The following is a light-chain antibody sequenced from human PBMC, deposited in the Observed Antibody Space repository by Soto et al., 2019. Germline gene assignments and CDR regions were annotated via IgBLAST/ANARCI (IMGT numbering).Light chain of an antibody. CDR2: RDN. J-gene: IGLJ3*02. CDR3: EAWDDSLSGPV. CDR1: SSNIASNY. Sequence: QSVLTQPPSASGTPGQRVTISCSGTSSNIASNYVCWYQQLPGTAPKVLIYRDNQRPSGVPDRCSGSKSGISASLGISGLRSDDEGDYYCEAWDDSLSGPVFGGGTKLTVL. V-gene: IGLV1-47*01.